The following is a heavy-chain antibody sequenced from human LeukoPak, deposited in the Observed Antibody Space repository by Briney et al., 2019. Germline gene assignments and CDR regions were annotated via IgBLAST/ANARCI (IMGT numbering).Heavy chain of an antibody. CDR3: ARGDGYNAHFDY. CDR2: IYYSGST. CDR1: GGSISSYY. Sequence: PSETLSLTCTVSGGSISSYYWSWIRQPPGKGLEWIGYIYYSGSTNYNPSLKSRVTISVDTSKNQFSLKLSSVTAADTAVYYCARGDGYNAHFDYWGQGTLVTVSS. D-gene: IGHD5-24*01. V-gene: IGHV4-59*12. J-gene: IGHJ4*02.